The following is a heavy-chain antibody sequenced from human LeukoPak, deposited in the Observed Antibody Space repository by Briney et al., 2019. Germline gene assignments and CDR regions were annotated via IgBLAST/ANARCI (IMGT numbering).Heavy chain of an antibody. CDR3: ARETLSTHAFDI. CDR1: GGSSSSDVYY. CDR2: ISNSGST. D-gene: IGHD2-2*01. V-gene: IGHV4-31*03. Sequence: SPSQTLSLTCTVSGGSSSSDVYYWTWLRQRPGKGLEWIGYISNSGSTHYSPSLRSRVTISVDTSKNHFSLKLSSVTAADTAVYYCARETLSTHAFDIWGQGTMVTVSS. J-gene: IGHJ3*02.